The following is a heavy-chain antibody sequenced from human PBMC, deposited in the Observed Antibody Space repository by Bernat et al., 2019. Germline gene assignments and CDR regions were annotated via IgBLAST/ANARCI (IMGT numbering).Heavy chain of an antibody. V-gene: IGHV3-66*01. D-gene: IGHD3-22*01. CDR3: ARVRSGYLYYFDY. CDR1: GFTVSSNY. J-gene: IGHJ4*02. Sequence: EVQLVESGGGLVQPGGSLRLSCAASGFTVSSNYMSWVRQAPGKGLEWVSVIYSGGSTYYADSVKGRFTISRDNFKNTLYLQMNSLRAEDTAVYYCARVRSGYLYYFDYWGQGTLVTVSS. CDR2: IYSGGST.